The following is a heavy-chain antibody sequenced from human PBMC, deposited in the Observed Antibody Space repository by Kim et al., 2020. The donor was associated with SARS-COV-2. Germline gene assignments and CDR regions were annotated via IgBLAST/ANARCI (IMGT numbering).Heavy chain of an antibody. J-gene: IGHJ5*02. CDR3: ARSPLHGSNWFDP. Sequence: YAQTFQGRVTMTRNTSISTAYMALSSLSSEDTAVYYCARSPLHGSNWFDPWGQGTLVTVSS. V-gene: IGHV1-8*01.